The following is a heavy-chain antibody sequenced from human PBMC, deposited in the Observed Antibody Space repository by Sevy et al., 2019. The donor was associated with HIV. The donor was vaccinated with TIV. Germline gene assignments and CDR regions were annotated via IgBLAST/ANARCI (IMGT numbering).Heavy chain of an antibody. CDR3: VRDGKYCSGGWCHPY. CDR1: GFIFSDYE. Sequence: GGSLRLSCAASGFIFSDYEMNWARRAPGKGLEWISYIRNSADTSSHADSVKGRFTISRDNAKSSLYLQMSSLRAEDTAIYYCVRDGKYCSGGWCHPYWGQGTLVTVSS. J-gene: IGHJ4*02. V-gene: IGHV3-48*03. D-gene: IGHD2-15*01. CDR2: IRNSADTS.